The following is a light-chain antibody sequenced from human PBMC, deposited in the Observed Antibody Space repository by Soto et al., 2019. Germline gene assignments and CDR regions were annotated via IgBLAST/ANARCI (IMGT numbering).Light chain of an antibody. CDR3: SSYTSSSTLGV. CDR1: SSDVGGYNY. V-gene: IGLV2-14*01. Sequence: QSALTQPASVSGSPGQSITISCTGTSSDVGGYNYVSWYQQHPSKAPKLMIYDVSNRPSGVSNRFSGSKSGNTASLTISGVQAEDEADYYCSSYTSSSTLGVFGTGTKVTVL. CDR2: DVS. J-gene: IGLJ1*01.